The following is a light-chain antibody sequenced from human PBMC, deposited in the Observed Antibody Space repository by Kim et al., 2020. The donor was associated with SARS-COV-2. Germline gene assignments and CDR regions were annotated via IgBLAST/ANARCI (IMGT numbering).Light chain of an antibody. V-gene: IGKV1-33*01. CDR2: DAS. J-gene: IGKJ3*01. CDR3: QQYDNLPLT. Sequence: VSVGDRVTITCQASQDISKYLNGYQQKPGKAPNLLIYDASNLETGVPTRFSGRGSGTDFTLSISSLQPEDIATYYCQQYDNLPLTFGPGTKVDIK. CDR1: QDISKY.